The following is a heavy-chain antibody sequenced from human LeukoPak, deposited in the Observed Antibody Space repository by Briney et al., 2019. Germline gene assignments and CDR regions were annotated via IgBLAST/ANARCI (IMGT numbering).Heavy chain of an antibody. CDR3: ARDQSGEWELVSGWWFDP. V-gene: IGHV1-46*01. Sequence: ASVKLSCKSSGYTFTSHYMHCVRRAPGQGLEWMGIINPSGGSTSYAQKFQGRVTMTRDMSTSTDYMELSSLRSEDTAVYYCARDQSGEWELVSGWWFDPWGQGTLVTVSS. D-gene: IGHD1-26*01. CDR1: GYTFTSHY. CDR2: INPSGGST. J-gene: IGHJ5*02.